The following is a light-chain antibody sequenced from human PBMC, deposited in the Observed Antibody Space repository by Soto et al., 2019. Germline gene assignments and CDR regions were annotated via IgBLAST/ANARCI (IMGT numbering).Light chain of an antibody. CDR2: EVS. CDR1: SSDVGGYNY. CDR3: SSYTSSSTYV. V-gene: IGLV2-14*01. Sequence: QSVLTQPASVSGSPRQSITISCTGTSSDVGGYNYVSWFQQDPGEAPKLMIYEVSNRPSGVSNRFSGSKSGNTASLTISGLQAEDEADYYCSSYTSSSTYVFGTGTQLTVL. J-gene: IGLJ1*01.